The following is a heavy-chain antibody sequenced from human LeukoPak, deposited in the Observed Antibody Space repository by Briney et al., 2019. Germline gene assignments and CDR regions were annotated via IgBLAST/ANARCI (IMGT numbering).Heavy chain of an antibody. D-gene: IGHD6-13*01. CDR3: ARGAAAGSH. V-gene: IGHV4-59*08. CDR1: GGSISSYY. Sequence: SETLSLTCTVSGGSISSYYWSWIRHPPGGGLEWIGYIYYSGSPNYNPSLKSRVPIPVDTSKTQFSLKLSSVTAADTAVYYWARGAAAGSHWGQGTLVTVSS. J-gene: IGHJ4*02. CDR2: IYYSGSP.